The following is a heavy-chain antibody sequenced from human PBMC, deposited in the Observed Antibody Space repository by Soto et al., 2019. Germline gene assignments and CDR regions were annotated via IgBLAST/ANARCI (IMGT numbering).Heavy chain of an antibody. D-gene: IGHD2-15*01. Sequence: GASVKVSCKASGGTFSSYAISWVRQAPGQGLEWMGWISAYNGNTNYAQKLQGRVTMTTDTSTSTAYMELRSLRSDDTAVYYCARGVEVAAGGWFDPWGQGTLVTVSS. CDR2: ISAYNGNT. CDR1: GGTFSSYA. CDR3: ARGVEVAAGGWFDP. J-gene: IGHJ5*02. V-gene: IGHV1-18*01.